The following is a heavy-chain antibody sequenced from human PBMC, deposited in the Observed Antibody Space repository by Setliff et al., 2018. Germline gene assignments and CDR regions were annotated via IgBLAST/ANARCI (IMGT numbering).Heavy chain of an antibody. V-gene: IGHV1-18*01. Sequence: RASVKVSCKTSGYMFTTYGISWVRQDPGQGLEWMGWIRVYDGYTKYSQKFQGRVTITRDTSASTVYMELSSLRSEDTAVNYCASAEVVVAPWGQGTLVTVSS. CDR2: IRVYDGYT. CDR3: ASAEVVVAP. J-gene: IGHJ4*02. CDR1: GYMFTTYG. D-gene: IGHD2-15*01.